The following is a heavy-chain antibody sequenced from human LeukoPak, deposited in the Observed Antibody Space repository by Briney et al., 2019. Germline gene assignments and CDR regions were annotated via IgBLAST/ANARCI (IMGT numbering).Heavy chain of an antibody. V-gene: IGHV3-30*18. J-gene: IGHJ3*02. CDR2: ISYDGSNK. CDR1: GFTFSSYG. Sequence: GGSLRLSCAASGFTFSSYGMHWVRQAPGKGLEWVAVISYDGSNKYYAGSVKGRFTISRDNSKNTLYLQMNSLRAEDTAVYYCAKDREDSSSWIGLSAFDIWGQGTMVTVSS. CDR3: AKDREDSSSWIGLSAFDI. D-gene: IGHD6-13*01.